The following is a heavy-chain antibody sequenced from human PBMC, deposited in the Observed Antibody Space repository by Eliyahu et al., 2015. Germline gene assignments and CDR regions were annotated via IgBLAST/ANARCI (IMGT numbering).Heavy chain of an antibody. CDR3: ARGGGGDLFGGLDY. D-gene: IGHD3-16*01. V-gene: IGHV4-59*01. J-gene: IGHJ4*02. CDR2: IYYSGST. Sequence: QVQLQESGPGLVKPSETLSLTCTVSGGSISSYYWXWXRQPPGKGLEWIGYIYYSGSTNYNPPLKSRVTISVDTSKNQFSLKLSSVTAADTAVYYCARGGGGDLFGGLDYWGQGTLVTVSS. CDR1: GGSISSYY.